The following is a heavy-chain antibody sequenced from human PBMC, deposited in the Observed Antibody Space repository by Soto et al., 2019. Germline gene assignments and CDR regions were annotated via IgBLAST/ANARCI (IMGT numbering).Heavy chain of an antibody. V-gene: IGHV4-38-2*02. D-gene: IGHD1-26*01. CDR3: ARDRRGGSYNY. Sequence: SETLSLTCAVSGFSISRDYYWGWIRQPPGRGLEWIGNVHHTGATDYTPSVRTRVTISLDTSKNQFSLKMTSVTAADTAVYYCARDRRGGSYNYWGQGILVTVSS. J-gene: IGHJ4*02. CDR1: GFSISRDYY. CDR2: VHHTGAT.